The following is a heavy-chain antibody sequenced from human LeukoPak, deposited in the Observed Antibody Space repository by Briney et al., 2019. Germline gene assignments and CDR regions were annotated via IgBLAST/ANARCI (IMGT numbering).Heavy chain of an antibody. CDR2: IRYDGGDK. J-gene: IGHJ4*02. Sequence: GGSLRLSCAASGFTFSSYGMHWVRQAPGKGLDWVASIRYDGGDKYYADSVKGRFTIFRDNSKNTLYLQMNSLRAEDTAVYYCAREGYPYFDYWGQGTLVTVSS. CDR3: AREGYPYFDY. D-gene: IGHD5-18*01. V-gene: IGHV3-30*02. CDR1: GFTFSSYG.